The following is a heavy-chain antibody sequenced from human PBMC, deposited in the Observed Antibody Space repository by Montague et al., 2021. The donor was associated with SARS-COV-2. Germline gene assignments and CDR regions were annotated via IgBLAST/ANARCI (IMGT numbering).Heavy chain of an antibody. CDR1: GGSISSSSYY. Sequence: SETLSLTCTVSGGSISSSSYYWGWIRQPPGKGLEWIGSIYYSGSTYYNPSLKSRVTISVDTSKNQFSLKLSSVTAADTAVYYCARVLSHRAIFGVAIINGMDVWGQGTTVTVSS. CDR3: ARVLSHRAIFGVAIINGMDV. D-gene: IGHD3-3*01. J-gene: IGHJ6*02. V-gene: IGHV4-39*07. CDR2: IYYSGST.